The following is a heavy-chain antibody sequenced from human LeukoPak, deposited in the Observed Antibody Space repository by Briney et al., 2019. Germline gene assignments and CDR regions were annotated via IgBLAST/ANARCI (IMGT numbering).Heavy chain of an antibody. CDR2: ISSSSSSYSYT. D-gene: IGHD1-26*01. Sequence: GGSLRLSCAASGFTFSSYSMHWVRQAPGKGLEWVSSISSSSSSYSYTYYADLVKGRFTISRDNAQNSLYLQMNSLRAEDTAVYYCVRDRGSYRPIDYWGQGTLVTVSS. V-gene: IGHV3-21*04. J-gene: IGHJ4*02. CDR1: GFTFSSYS. CDR3: VRDRGSYRPIDY.